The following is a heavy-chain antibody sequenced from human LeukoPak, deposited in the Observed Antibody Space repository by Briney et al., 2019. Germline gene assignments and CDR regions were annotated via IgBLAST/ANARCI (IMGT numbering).Heavy chain of an antibody. D-gene: IGHD3-3*01. CDR2: IYYSGST. J-gene: IGHJ5*02. Sequence: PSETLSLTCTVSGGSISSSSYYWGWIRQPPGKGLEWIGTIYYSGSTYYNPSLKSRVTISVDTSKNQFSLKLSSVTAADTAVYYCARERGRPIFGVVKHWFDPWGQGNLVTVSS. CDR3: ARERGRPIFGVVKHWFDP. V-gene: IGHV4-39*07. CDR1: GGSISSSSYY.